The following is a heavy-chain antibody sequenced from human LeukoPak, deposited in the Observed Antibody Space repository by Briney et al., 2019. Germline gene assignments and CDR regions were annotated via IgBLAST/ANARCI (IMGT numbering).Heavy chain of an antibody. CDR3: ARDLSGVISY. V-gene: IGHV4-31*03. CDR2: IYYSGST. CDR1: GSSISSGGYY. Sequence: PSQTLSLTCTVSGSSISSGGYYWSWIRQHPGKGLEWLGYIYYSGSTYYNPSFKSRVNISLDTSKNQFSVKLSSVTAADTAVYYCARDLSGVISYWGQGTLVTVSS. J-gene: IGHJ4*02. D-gene: IGHD3-10*01.